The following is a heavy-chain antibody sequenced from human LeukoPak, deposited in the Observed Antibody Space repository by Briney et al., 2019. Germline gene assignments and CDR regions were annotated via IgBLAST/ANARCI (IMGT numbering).Heavy chain of an antibody. CDR3: ARVPRGGAAAGFFFDY. V-gene: IGHV4-59*12. CDR1: GGSISSYY. D-gene: IGHD6-13*01. J-gene: IGHJ4*02. Sequence: SETLSLTCTVSGGSISSYYWSWIRQPPGKGLEWIGYIYYSGSTNYNPSLKSRVTISVDTSKNQFSLKLSSVIAADTAVYYCARVPRGGAAAGFFFDYWGQGTLVTVSS. CDR2: IYYSGST.